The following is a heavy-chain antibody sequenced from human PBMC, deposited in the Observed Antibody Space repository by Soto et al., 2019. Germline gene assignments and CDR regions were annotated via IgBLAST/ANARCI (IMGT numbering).Heavy chain of an antibody. CDR2: ISWNSGSI. CDR3: AIMDGYGMDV. J-gene: IGHJ6*02. CDR1: GFTFDDYA. Sequence: EVQLVESGGGLVQPGRSLRLSCAASGFTFDDYAMHWVRQVPGKGLEWVSGISWNSGSIGYADSVKSRFTISRDNAKNSLHLQMNSLRAEDTALYYCAIMDGYGMDVWGQGTTVTVS. D-gene: IGHD2-8*01. V-gene: IGHV3-9*01.